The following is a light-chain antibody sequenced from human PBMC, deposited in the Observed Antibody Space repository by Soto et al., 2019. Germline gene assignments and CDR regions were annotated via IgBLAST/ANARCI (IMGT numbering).Light chain of an antibody. CDR1: QTISSY. Sequence: DIQMTQSPSSLSASVGDRVTISCRASQTISSYLNWYQKKPGKAPMLLIYGASSLQGGVPSRFSGSGSGTDFTLTISSLQPEDFETYYCQQSYSAPFAFGPGTKVDI. V-gene: IGKV1-39*01. J-gene: IGKJ3*01. CDR3: QQSYSAPFA. CDR2: GAS.